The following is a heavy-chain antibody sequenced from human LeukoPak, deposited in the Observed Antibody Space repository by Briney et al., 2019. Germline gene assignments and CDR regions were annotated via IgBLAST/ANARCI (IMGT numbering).Heavy chain of an antibody. Sequence: SESLSLTCALYGGSFSDYFWGWIRPPPGKGREWIGEFNHSGRTYYNPSLKSRVTISVDTSKNQFSLNLSSVTAADTAVYYCARDVVVVPAAIHYGMDVWGQGTTVTVSS. D-gene: IGHD2-2*01. CDR2: FNHSGRT. CDR3: ARDVVVVPAAIHYGMDV. J-gene: IGHJ6*02. V-gene: IGHV4-34*01. CDR1: GGSFSDYF.